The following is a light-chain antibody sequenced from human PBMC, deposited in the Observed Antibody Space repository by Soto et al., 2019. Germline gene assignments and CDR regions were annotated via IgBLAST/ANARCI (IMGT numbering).Light chain of an antibody. Sequence: QSVLTQPPSVSGAPGQRVTISCTGSSSNIGAGYDVHWYQQLPGTAPKLLIFGHSNRPSGVPDRFSGSKSGTSASLAITGLQDEDEADYYCQSYDGSLGVFGTGTKVTVL. CDR1: SSNIGAGYD. J-gene: IGLJ1*01. V-gene: IGLV1-40*01. CDR3: QSYDGSLGV. CDR2: GHS.